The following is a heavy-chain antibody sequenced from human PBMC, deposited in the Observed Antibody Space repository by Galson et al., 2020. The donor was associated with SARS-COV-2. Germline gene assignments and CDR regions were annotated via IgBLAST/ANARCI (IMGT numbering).Heavy chain of an antibody. CDR2: IYYSGST. Sequence: SQTLSLTCTVSGGSISSGGYYWSWIRQHPGKGLEWIGYIYYSGSTYYNPSLKSRVTISVDTSKNQFSLKLSSVTAADTAVYYCARVRPGYCSSTSCFKNWYFDLWGPGTTVTVSS. D-gene: IGHD2-2*01. CDR1: GGSISSGGYY. V-gene: IGHV4-31*03. CDR3: ARVRPGYCSSTSCFKNWYFDL. J-gene: IGHJ2*01.